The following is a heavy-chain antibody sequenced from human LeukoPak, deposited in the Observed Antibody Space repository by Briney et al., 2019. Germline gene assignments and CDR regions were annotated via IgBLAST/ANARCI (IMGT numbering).Heavy chain of an antibody. CDR3: ARSDTFDM. V-gene: IGHV3-53*01. Sequence: GGSLRLSCAASGFTVSKKFMSWVRQAPGKGLEWVSIIYTGGSTSYTDSVKGRFTISRDTSKNTVYLDMNSLRAADTAVSYCARSDTFDMWGLGTMVTVSS. CDR2: IYTGGST. J-gene: IGHJ3*02. CDR1: GFTVSKKF.